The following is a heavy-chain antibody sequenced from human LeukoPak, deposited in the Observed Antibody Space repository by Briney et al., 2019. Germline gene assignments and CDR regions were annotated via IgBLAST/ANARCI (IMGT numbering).Heavy chain of an antibody. CDR3: AKMSSSSNWFDP. J-gene: IGHJ5*02. CDR2: IYHSGST. Sequence: SQTLSLTCAVSGGSMSSGGYSWSWIRQPPGKGLEFIGYIYHSGSTYYIPSLKSRVTISVDRSKNQLSLKLTSVTAADTAVYFCAKMSSSSNWFDPWGQGTLVTVSS. D-gene: IGHD6-6*01. CDR1: GGSMSSGGYS. V-gene: IGHV4-30-2*01.